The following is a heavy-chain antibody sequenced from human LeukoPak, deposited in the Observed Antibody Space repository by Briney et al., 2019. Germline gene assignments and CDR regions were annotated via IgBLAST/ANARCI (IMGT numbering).Heavy chain of an antibody. CDR3: ARGAPDC. CDR1: GFTLTAHG. CDR2: IKQDGSKK. V-gene: IGHV3-7*04. J-gene: IGHJ4*02. Sequence: QPGGSLRLSCAAAGFTLTAHGMTGFRQAPGKGLEWVANIKQDGSKKYYVDSVKGRFTISRDNAKNSLYLRMNSLRVEDTAVYYCARGAPDCWGQGTLVSVSS.